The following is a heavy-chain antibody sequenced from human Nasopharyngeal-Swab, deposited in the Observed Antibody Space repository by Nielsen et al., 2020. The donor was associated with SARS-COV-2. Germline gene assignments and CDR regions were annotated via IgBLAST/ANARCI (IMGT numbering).Heavy chain of an antibody. D-gene: IGHD3-3*02. CDR1: RFTFSSYG. J-gene: IGHJ4*02. CDR3: ARELRGIRKNDY. Sequence: GESLKISCVASRFTFSSYGMHWVRQAPGKGLEWVAVIWYDGSKYYYADSVKGRFTISRDNAKNSLYLQMNSLRAEDTAVYYCARELRGIRKNDYWGQGTLVTVSS. V-gene: IGHV3-33*01. CDR2: IWYDGSKY.